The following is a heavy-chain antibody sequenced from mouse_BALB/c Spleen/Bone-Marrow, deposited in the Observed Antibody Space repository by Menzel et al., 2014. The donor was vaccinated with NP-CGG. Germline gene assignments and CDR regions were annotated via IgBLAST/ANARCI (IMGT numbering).Heavy chain of an antibody. CDR3: ARGVVYYYAMDY. CDR2: IDPSDSYS. J-gene: IGHJ4*01. V-gene: IGHV1-69*02. Sequence: VQLVESGAELVKPGASVKLSCKASGYTFTNYWMHWAKQRPGQGLEWIGEIDPSDSYSNYNQNFKGKATLTVDKSSSTAYMQLTSLTSEDSAVYYCARGVVYYYAMDYWGQGTSVTVSS. CDR1: GYTFTNYW.